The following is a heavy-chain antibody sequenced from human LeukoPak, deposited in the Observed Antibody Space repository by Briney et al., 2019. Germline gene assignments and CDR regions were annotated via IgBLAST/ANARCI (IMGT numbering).Heavy chain of an antibody. J-gene: IGHJ4*02. CDR1: GYTFTSYA. V-gene: IGHV7-4-1*02. D-gene: IGHD3-22*01. CDR2: INTNTGNP. CDR3: ARGNQVVVITSLGY. Sequence: ASVKVSCKASGYTFTSYAMNWVRQAPGQGLEWMGWINTNTGNPTYAQGFTGRFVFSLDTSVSTAYLQISSLKAEDTAVYYCARGNQVVVITSLGYWGQGTLVTVSS.